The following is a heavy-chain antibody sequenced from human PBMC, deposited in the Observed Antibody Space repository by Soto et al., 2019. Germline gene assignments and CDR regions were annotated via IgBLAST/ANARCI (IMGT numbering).Heavy chain of an antibody. J-gene: IGHJ6*02. D-gene: IGHD2-8*01. CDR3: AKNGQPPYYYYGLDV. CDR2: ISGYNGDT. CDR1: GYTFTRYG. Sequence: ASVKVSCKASGYTFTRYGISWVRQAPGQGLEWMGWISGYNGDTNYAQKFQDRVSMTIDTSTGTAYMELRSLTSDDTAIYYCAKNGQPPYYYYGLDVWGQGTKDTVSS. V-gene: IGHV1-18*01.